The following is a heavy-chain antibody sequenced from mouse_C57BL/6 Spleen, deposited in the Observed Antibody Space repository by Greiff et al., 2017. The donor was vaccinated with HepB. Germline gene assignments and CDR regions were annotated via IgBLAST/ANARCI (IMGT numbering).Heavy chain of an antibody. V-gene: IGHV5-17*01. Sequence: DVMLVESGGGLVKPGGSLKLSCAASGFTFSDYGMHWVRQAPEKGLEWVAYISSGSSTIYYADTVKGRFTISRDNAKNTLFLQMTSLRSEDTAMYYCARPYDYDGYFDYWGQGTTLTVSS. CDR1: GFTFSDYG. J-gene: IGHJ2*01. D-gene: IGHD2-4*01. CDR3: ARPYDYDGYFDY. CDR2: ISSGSSTI.